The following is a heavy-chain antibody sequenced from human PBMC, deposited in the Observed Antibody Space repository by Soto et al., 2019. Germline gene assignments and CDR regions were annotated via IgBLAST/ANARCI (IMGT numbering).Heavy chain of an antibody. Sequence: ASVKGSCKASGYTFTGYYMRWVRQAPGQGLEWMGWINPNSGGTNYAQKFQGWVTMTRDTSISTAYMELSRLRSDDTAVYYCARDPTPIAAAPQPYYGMDVWGQGTTVTSP. CDR3: ARDPTPIAAAPQPYYGMDV. J-gene: IGHJ6*02. CDR1: GYTFTGYY. V-gene: IGHV1-2*04. D-gene: IGHD6-13*01. CDR2: INPNSGGT.